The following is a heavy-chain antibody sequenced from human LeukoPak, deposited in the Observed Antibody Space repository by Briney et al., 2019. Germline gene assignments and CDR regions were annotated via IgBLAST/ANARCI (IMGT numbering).Heavy chain of an antibody. J-gene: IGHJ4*02. V-gene: IGHV3-30-3*01. Sequence: GGSLRLSCAASGFTFSSYAMHWVRQAPGKGLEWVAVISYDGSNKYYADSVKGRFTISRDNAKNMLYLQVNSLRAEDTAVYYCATQQRGNPAYWGQGTLVTVSS. CDR3: ATQQRGNPAY. D-gene: IGHD1-14*01. CDR2: ISYDGSNK. CDR1: GFTFSSYA.